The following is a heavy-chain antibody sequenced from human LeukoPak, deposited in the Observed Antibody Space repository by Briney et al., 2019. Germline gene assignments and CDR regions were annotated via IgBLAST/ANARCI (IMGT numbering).Heavy chain of an antibody. D-gene: IGHD4-17*01. CDR2: VYYTGST. V-gene: IGHV4-59*08. CDR3: ARIDGDLLDS. J-gene: IGHJ4*02. CDR1: GGSFSTYY. Sequence: PSETLSLTCSVSGGSFSTYYWTWIRQPQGKGLEYIGYVYYTGSTNYNPSLQSRVAISIDTSKNQFSLKLRSVTSADTAVYFCARIDGDLLDSWGQGTLVAVSS.